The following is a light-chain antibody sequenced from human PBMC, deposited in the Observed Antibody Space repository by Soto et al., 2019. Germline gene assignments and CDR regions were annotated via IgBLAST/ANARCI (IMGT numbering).Light chain of an antibody. Sequence: CTGTSSDVGGYNYVSWYQQHPGKAPKLMIYDVSKRPSGVPDRFSGSKSGNTASLTISGLQAEDEADYYCCSYAGSYTWVFGTGTKV. CDR2: DVS. CDR1: SSDVGGYNY. J-gene: IGLJ1*01. V-gene: IGLV2-11*01. CDR3: CSYAGSYTWV.